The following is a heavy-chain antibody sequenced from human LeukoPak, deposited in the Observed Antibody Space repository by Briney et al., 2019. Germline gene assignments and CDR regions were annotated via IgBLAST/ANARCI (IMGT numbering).Heavy chain of an antibody. J-gene: IGHJ4*02. CDR1: GYTFTSYG. CDR2: ISAYNGNT. Sequence: ASVKVSCKASGYTFTSYGIGWVRQAPGQGLEWMGWISAYNGNTNYAQKLQGRVTMTTDTSTSTAYMELRSLRSDDTAVYYCARRYYYDSSGYRYYFDYWGQGTLVTVSS. CDR3: ARRYYYDSSGYRYYFDY. D-gene: IGHD3-22*01. V-gene: IGHV1-18*01.